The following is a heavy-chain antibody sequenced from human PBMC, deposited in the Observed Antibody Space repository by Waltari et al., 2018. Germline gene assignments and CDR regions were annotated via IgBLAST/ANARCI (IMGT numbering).Heavy chain of an antibody. J-gene: IGHJ3*02. V-gene: IGHV1-8*02. CDR3: AGVLVRLRYLDSPPVHDAFDI. D-gene: IGHD3-3*01. CDR1: GYTFTSYD. CDR2: MNPNSGNT. Sequence: QVQLVQSGAEVKKPGASVKVSCKASGYTFTSYDINWVRQATGQGLEWLGRMNPNSGNTSYAQKIKGRVTSNRNTSISTAYMKLSSLRSEGTAVDDCAGVLVRLRYLDSPPVHDAFDIWGQGTMVTVSS.